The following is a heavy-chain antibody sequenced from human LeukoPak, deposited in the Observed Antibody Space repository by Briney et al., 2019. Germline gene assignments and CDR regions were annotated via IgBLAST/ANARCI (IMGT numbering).Heavy chain of an antibody. V-gene: IGHV6-1*01. CDR2: TYYRSKWYN. Sequence: SQTLSLTCAISGDSVSSNSAAWNWIRQSPSRGLEWLGGTYYRSKWYNDYAVSVKGRINISPDTSKNQFSLQLNSVTPEDTAVYYCARTQPAGAGNWLDPWGQGTLATVSS. D-gene: IGHD6-13*01. CDR1: GDSVSSNSAA. CDR3: ARTQPAGAGNWLDP. J-gene: IGHJ5*02.